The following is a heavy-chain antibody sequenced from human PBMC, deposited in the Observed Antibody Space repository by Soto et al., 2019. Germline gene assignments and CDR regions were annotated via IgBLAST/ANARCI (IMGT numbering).Heavy chain of an antibody. Sequence: QVQLVQSGAEVKKPGASVKVSCKASGYTFTSYGISWVRQAPGQGLEWMGWISAYNGNTNYAQKLHGRDNMTTHTSTSTAYMELRSLRSDDAAVYYCARLGCSSTSCYGLLLGYYYYYYMDVWGKGTTVTVSS. V-gene: IGHV1-18*01. CDR3: ARLGCSSTSCYGLLLGYYYYYYMDV. CDR1: GYTFTSYG. D-gene: IGHD2-2*01. CDR2: ISAYNGNT. J-gene: IGHJ6*03.